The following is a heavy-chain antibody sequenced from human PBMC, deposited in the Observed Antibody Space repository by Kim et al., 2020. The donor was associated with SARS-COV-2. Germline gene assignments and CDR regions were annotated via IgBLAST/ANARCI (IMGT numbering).Heavy chain of an antibody. J-gene: IGHJ4*02. CDR2: ISSSATTI. V-gene: IGHV3-48*03. D-gene: IGHD2-2*01. CDR3: ARKYCSTISCLFDY. Sequence: GGSLRLSCAVSGFTFSSYEMNWVRQALGKGLEWASYISSSATTIYYADSVKGRFTISRDNAKNSLYLQMNSLRADDTAVYYCARKYCSTISCLFDYWGQGTLVTVSS. CDR1: GFTFSSYE.